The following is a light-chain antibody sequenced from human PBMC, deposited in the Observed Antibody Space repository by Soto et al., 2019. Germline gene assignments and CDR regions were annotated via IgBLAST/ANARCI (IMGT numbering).Light chain of an antibody. CDR1: QSVTTR. CDR3: QQRSNWL. J-gene: IGKJ3*01. V-gene: IGKV3-11*01. CDR2: GAS. Sequence: IVLTQSPGTLSLSPGERVTLSCRASQSVTTRLAWYQHKPGQAPTLLMSGASNRASGVPVRFSGSGSGTDFTLTITRLEPEDFAVYYCQQRSNWLFGPGTKVDIK.